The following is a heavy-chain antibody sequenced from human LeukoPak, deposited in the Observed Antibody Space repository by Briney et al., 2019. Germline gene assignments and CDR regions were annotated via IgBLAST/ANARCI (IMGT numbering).Heavy chain of an antibody. CDR1: GFTFSSYG. CDR2: IWYDGSNK. V-gene: IGHV3-33*01. D-gene: IGHD2-2*01. Sequence: GGSLRLSCAASGFTFSSYGMHWVRQAPGKGLEWVAVIWYDGSNKYYADSVKGRFTISRDNSKNTLYLQMNSLRAEDTAVYYCARDEDGYCSSTSCYFLRYYYGMDVWGKGTTVTVSS. J-gene: IGHJ6*04. CDR3: ARDEDGYCSSTSCYFLRYYYGMDV.